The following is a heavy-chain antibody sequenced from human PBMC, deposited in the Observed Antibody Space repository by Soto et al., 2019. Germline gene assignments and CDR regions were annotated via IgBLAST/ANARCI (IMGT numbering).Heavy chain of an antibody. V-gene: IGHV3-74*01. Sequence: GGSLRLSCAASGFTFSSYWMHWVRQAPGKGLVWVSRINSDGSSTSYADSVKGRFTISRDNAKNTLYLQMNSLRAEDTAVYYCARSPGIAVANFDYWGQGTLVTVSS. D-gene: IGHD6-19*01. J-gene: IGHJ4*02. CDR2: INSDGSST. CDR3: ARSPGIAVANFDY. CDR1: GFTFSSYW.